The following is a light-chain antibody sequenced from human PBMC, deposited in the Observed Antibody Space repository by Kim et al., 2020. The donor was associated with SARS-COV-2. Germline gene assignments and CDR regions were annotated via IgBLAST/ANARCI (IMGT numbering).Light chain of an antibody. V-gene: IGKV3-11*01. Sequence: SLSPGERATLSCRASQSVSTYLAWYQQTPGQAPRLLIYDASNRATGIPARFSGSGSGTDFTLTISSLEPEDFAVYYCQQRASRPTFGQGTRLEIK. CDR1: QSVSTY. CDR3: QQRASRPT. J-gene: IGKJ5*01. CDR2: DAS.